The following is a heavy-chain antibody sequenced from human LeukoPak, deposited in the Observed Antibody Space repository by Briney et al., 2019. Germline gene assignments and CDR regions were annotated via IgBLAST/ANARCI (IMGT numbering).Heavy chain of an antibody. Sequence: GGSLRLSCAASGFTFSCYAMSWVRQAPGKGLEWLSSISGSGSSTYYADSVKGRFTISRDNSKNTLYVQMNSLRAEDTAVYSCAKGLQWELPFDYWGQGTLVTVSS. J-gene: IGHJ4*02. D-gene: IGHD1-26*01. CDR3: AKGLQWELPFDY. V-gene: IGHV3-23*01. CDR1: GFTFSCYA. CDR2: ISGSGSST.